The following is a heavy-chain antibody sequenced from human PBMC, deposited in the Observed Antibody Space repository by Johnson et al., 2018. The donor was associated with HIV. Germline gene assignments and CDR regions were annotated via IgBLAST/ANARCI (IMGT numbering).Heavy chain of an antibody. Sequence: VQLVESGGGLVQPGGSLRLSCAASGFTFSDYYMSWIRQAPGKGLGWVAHIKQDGSEKYYVDSVRGRFTITRDNVKNFLYLQMNSLRAGDTAVYYCARGLAYCGGDCSPDAFDIWGQGTMVTVSS. CDR1: GFTFSDYY. D-gene: IGHD2-21*02. J-gene: IGHJ3*02. CDR3: ARGLAYCGGDCSPDAFDI. V-gene: IGHV3-7*01. CDR2: IKQDGSEK.